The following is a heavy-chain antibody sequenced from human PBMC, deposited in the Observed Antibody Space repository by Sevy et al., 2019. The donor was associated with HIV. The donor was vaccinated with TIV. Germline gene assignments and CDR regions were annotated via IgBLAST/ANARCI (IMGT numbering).Heavy chain of an antibody. D-gene: IGHD1-1*01. V-gene: IGHV3-48*03. CDR3: AKRGGQYDLGMDV. CDR1: GFTFSSFE. Sequence: GGSLRLSCVASGFTFSSFEMKWVRQAPGKGLEWVSSISTSGSNRDYADSLKGRVTISRDNAKKSLYLQMNSLRAEDTAIYFCAKRGGQYDLGMDVWGQGTTLTVSS. CDR2: ISTSGSNR. J-gene: IGHJ6*02.